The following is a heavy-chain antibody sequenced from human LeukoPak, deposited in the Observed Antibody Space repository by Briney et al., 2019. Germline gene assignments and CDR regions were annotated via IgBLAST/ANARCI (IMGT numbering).Heavy chain of an antibody. D-gene: IGHD3-3*01. CDR2: IRYDGSNK. J-gene: IGHJ4*02. CDR3: ALPGEREYYDFWSGRFDY. V-gene: IGHV3-30*02. CDR1: GFAFSSYG. Sequence: PGGSLRLSCAASGFAFSSYGMHWVRQAPGKGLEWVAFIRYDGSNKYYADSLKGRFTISRDNSKNTLYLQMNSLRAEDTAVYYCALPGEREYYDFWSGRFDYWGQGTLVTVSS.